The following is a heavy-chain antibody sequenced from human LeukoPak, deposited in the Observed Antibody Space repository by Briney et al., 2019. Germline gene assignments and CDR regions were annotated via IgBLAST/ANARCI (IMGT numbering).Heavy chain of an antibody. J-gene: IGHJ4*02. CDR3: ARVVADSSGWETLDY. Sequence: ASVKVSCKASGYTFTTYYMHWVRQAPGQGLEWMGIINPSDGSTNYARNFQGRVTMTRDTSTSTVYMELSRLRSEDTAVYYCARVVADSSGWETLDYWGQGTLVTVSS. V-gene: IGHV1-46*01. CDR1: GYTFTTYY. CDR2: INPSDGST. D-gene: IGHD6-19*01.